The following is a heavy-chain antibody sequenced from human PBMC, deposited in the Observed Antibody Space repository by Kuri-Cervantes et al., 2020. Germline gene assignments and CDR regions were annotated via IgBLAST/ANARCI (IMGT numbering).Heavy chain of an antibody. D-gene: IGHD3-22*01. CDR3: ARGPYYYDSSGYYYTILFDY. CDR2: IYTSGST. CDR1: GGSISSGSYY. J-gene: IGHJ4*02. V-gene: IGHV4-61*02. Sequence: SETLSLTCTVSGGSISSGSYYWSWIRQPAGKGLEWIGRIYTSGSTNYNPSLKSRVTMSVDTSKNQFSLKLSSVTAADTAVYYCARGPYYYDSSGYYYTILFDYWGQGTLVTVSS.